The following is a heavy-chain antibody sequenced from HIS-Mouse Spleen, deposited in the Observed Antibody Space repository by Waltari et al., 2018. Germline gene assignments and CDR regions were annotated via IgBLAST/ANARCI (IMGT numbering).Heavy chain of an antibody. V-gene: IGHV4-39*07. Sequence: QLQLQESGPGLVKPSETLSLTCTVSGGSISSSSYYWGWIRQPPGKGLEWIGSIYYSGRNYDNPALKSRVTISVDTSKNQFSRKLSAVTAADTAAYYCAREIPYSSSWYDWYFDLWGRGTLVTVSS. CDR2: IYYSGRN. J-gene: IGHJ2*01. D-gene: IGHD6-13*01. CDR1: GGSISSSSYY. CDR3: AREIPYSSSWYDWYFDL.